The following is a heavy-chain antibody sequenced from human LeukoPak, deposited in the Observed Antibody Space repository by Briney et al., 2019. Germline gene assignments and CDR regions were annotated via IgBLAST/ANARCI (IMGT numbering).Heavy chain of an antibody. V-gene: IGHV3-23*01. CDR3: AKRGVVIRVILVGFHKEAYYFDS. Sequence: GGSLRLSCAVSGFTLSNYGMSWFRQVPGKGLEWVAGISGSGGSTNYAESVKGRFTISRDNSKNTLYLQMNSLRADDTAVYFCAKRGVVIRVILVGFHKEAYYFDSWGQGALVTVSS. CDR2: ISGSGGST. J-gene: IGHJ4*02. CDR1: GFTLSNYG. D-gene: IGHD2-2*01.